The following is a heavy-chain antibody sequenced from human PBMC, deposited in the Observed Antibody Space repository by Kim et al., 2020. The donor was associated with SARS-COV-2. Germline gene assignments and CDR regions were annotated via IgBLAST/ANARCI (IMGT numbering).Heavy chain of an antibody. CDR2: INHSGST. V-gene: IGHV4-34*01. CDR3: AREGQAGLNRYGFDY. D-gene: IGHD4-17*01. Sequence: SETLSLTCAVYGGSFSGYYWSWIRQPPGKGLEWIGEINHSGSTNYNPSLKSRVTISVDTSKNQFSLKLSSVTAADTAVYYCAREGQAGLNRYGFDYWGQGTPVTVSS. J-gene: IGHJ4*02. CDR1: GGSFSGYY.